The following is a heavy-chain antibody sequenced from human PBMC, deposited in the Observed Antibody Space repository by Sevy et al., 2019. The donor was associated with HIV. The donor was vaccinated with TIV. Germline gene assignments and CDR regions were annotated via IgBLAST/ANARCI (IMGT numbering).Heavy chain of an antibody. J-gene: IGHJ3*01. D-gene: IGHD1-26*01. Sequence: GGSLRLSCAVSGITFSNFAMHWVRQAPGRGLEWVAVISYDGSQNSYADSVRGRFTISRDNSKSTLYLHLNSLGGQDTAIYYCARMKGERAFDVWVQGTMVTVSS. V-gene: IGHV3-30*03. CDR3: ARMKGERAFDV. CDR2: ISYDGSQN. CDR1: GITFSNFA.